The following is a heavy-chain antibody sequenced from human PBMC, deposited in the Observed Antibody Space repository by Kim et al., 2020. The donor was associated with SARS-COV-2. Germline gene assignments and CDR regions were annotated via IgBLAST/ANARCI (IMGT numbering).Heavy chain of an antibody. Sequence: GGSLRLSCAASGFTFSSYWMTWVRQAPGKGLEWVANINQDGNQKYDVYSVKGRFTISRDNAKNSLYLQMNRMRAEDTAVYYCAIEGARYSSGKDAFDI. CDR2: INQDGNQK. V-gene: IGHV3-7*01. CDR3: AIEGARYSSGKDAFDI. J-gene: IGHJ3*02. D-gene: IGHD6-19*01. CDR1: GFTFSSYW.